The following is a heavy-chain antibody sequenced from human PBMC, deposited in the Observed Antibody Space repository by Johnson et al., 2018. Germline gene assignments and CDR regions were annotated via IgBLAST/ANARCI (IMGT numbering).Heavy chain of an antibody. Sequence: VQLQESGGGLVQPGGSLRLSCAASGFTFSNYAMIWVRQAPGEGLDWVSAIGGSGSSTFYADSVKGRFTISRDNSKNTLYLQMNILRADDTAVYYCAKRMSPTTLRWEAFDIWGQGTMVTVSS. J-gene: IGHJ3*02. CDR3: AKRMSPTTLRWEAFDI. CDR1: GFTFSNYA. CDR2: IGGSGSST. D-gene: IGHD2-2*01. V-gene: IGHV3-23*01.